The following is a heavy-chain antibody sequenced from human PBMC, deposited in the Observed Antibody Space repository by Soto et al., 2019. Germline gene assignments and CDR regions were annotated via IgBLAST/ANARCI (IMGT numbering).Heavy chain of an antibody. Sequence: QVQLQESGPRLVEPSQTLSLTCSVSGTSLNTGGYYWAWIRQVPGKDLHWIGHIHDTGSTYYNESLKNGVTTSVDPSMSQFSLHLRSATAADTAVYYCARVDGSPRDGFDPWGQGTLVTVSS. D-gene: IGHD1-26*01. V-gene: IGHV4-31*02. J-gene: IGHJ5*02. CDR2: IHDTGST. CDR1: GTSLNTGGYY. CDR3: ARVDGSPRDGFDP.